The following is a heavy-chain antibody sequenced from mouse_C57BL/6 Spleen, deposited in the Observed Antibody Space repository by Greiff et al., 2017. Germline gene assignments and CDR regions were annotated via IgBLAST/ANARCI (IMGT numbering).Heavy chain of an antibody. Sequence: QVQLQQPGAELVRPGTSVKLSCKASGYTFTSYWMHWVKQRPGQGLEWIGVIDPSDSYTNYNQKLKGKAKLTVDKSSSTAYMQPSSLTSEDPAVYYCARHHDEYDGGGDYAMDYWGQGTSVTVSS. V-gene: IGHV1-59*01. CDR2: IDPSDSYT. CDR3: ARHHDEYDGGGDYAMDY. D-gene: IGHD2-4*01. J-gene: IGHJ4*01. CDR1: GYTFTSYW.